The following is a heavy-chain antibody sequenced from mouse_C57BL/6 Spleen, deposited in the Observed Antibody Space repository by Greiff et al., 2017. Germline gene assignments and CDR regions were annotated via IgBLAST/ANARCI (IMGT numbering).Heavy chain of an antibody. CDR2: SRNKANDYTT. D-gene: IGHD2-3*01. V-gene: IGHV7-1*01. Sequence: EVQGVESGGGLVQSGRSLRLSCATSGFTFSDFYMEWVRQAPGKGLEWIAASRNKANDYTTEYSASVKGRFIVSRDTSQSILYLQMNALRAEDTAIYYCARDARYEFAMDYWGQGTSVTVSS. CDR3: ARDARYEFAMDY. J-gene: IGHJ4*01. CDR1: GFTFSDFY.